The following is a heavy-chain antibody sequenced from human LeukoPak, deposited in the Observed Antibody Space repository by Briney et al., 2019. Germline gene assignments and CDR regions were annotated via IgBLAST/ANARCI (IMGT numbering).Heavy chain of an antibody. J-gene: IGHJ4*02. Sequence: WGALRLSCAAAGFTFSRYGMHWVRQAPGKGLVWVSRINSDGSSTNYADSMKGRFTISRDNAKNTLFLQMDSLRAEDTAVYYCARPSEYCSSTTCSIDYWGQGTLVTVSS. D-gene: IGHD2-2*01. CDR3: ARPSEYCSSTTCSIDY. CDR2: INSDGSST. CDR1: GFTFSRYG. V-gene: IGHV3-74*01.